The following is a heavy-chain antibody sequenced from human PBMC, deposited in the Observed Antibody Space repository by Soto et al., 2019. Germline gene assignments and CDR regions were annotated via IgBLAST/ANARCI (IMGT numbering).Heavy chain of an antibody. Sequence: GGSLRLSCAASGFTFGDYYISWIRQAPGKGLEWVSYISSSGTIIYHADSVKGRFTISRDNAKNSLFLQMNSLRAEDTVVYYCARGKSIFYGMDVWGQGTTVTV. CDR3: ARGKSIFYGMDV. CDR1: GFTFGDYY. J-gene: IGHJ6*02. CDR2: ISSSGTII. D-gene: IGHD2-15*01. V-gene: IGHV3-11*01.